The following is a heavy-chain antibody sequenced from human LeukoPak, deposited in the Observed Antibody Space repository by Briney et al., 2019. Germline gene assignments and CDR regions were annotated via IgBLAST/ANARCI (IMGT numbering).Heavy chain of an antibody. CDR1: GDSMGSFY. V-gene: IGHV4-4*07. CDR3: AREGGYSYGFAS. CDR2: IYSSGTT. D-gene: IGHD5-18*01. Sequence: SETLSLTCTVSGDSMGSFYWSWIRQSAGRGLEWIGHIYSSGTTKNNPSNKSRVTMSVDTSKNQFSLKLSSLTAADTAIYYCAREGGYSYGFASWGQRTLPTVSS. J-gene: IGHJ4*02.